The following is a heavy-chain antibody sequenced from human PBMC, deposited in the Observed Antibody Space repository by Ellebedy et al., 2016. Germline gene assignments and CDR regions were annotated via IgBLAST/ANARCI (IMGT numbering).Heavy chain of an antibody. CDR1: GYSFTSYT. CDR3: ARELYSGSYYDRLAAFDI. V-gene: IGHV1-3*01. Sequence: ASVKVSCKASGYSFTSYTMHWVRQAPGQRLEWMGWINAGNGNTKYSQKFQGRVTITRDTSASTAYMELSSLRSEDTAVYYCARELYSGSYYDRLAAFDIWGQGTMVTVSS. J-gene: IGHJ3*02. CDR2: INAGNGNT. D-gene: IGHD1-26*01.